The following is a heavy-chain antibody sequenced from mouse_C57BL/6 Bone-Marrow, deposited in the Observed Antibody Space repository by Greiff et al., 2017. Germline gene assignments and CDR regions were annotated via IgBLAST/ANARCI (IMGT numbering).Heavy chain of an antibody. CDR3: ARGYSNFLYAKDY. J-gene: IGHJ4*01. CDR1: GYTFTSYW. CDR2: IYPGSGST. Sequence: VQLQQSGAELVKPGASVKMSCKASGYTFTSYWITWVKQRPGQGLEWIGDIYPGSGSTNYNEKFKSKATLTVDTSSSTAYMQLSSLTSEDSAVYYCARGYSNFLYAKDYWGQGTSVTVSS. D-gene: IGHD2-5*01. V-gene: IGHV1-55*01.